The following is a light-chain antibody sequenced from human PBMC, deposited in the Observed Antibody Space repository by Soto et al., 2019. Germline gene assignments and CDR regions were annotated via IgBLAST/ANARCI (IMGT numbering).Light chain of an antibody. CDR2: GAS. V-gene: IGKV3-20*01. Sequence: EIVFTQSPATLSLSPGERATLSCRASQSVSSYLAWYQQKPGQAPRLLIYGASSRATGIPDRFSGSGSGTDSTLTISGLEPEDFAVYYCQQYGGSPLVTFGGGTKVDIK. J-gene: IGKJ4*01. CDR3: QQYGGSPLVT. CDR1: QSVSSY.